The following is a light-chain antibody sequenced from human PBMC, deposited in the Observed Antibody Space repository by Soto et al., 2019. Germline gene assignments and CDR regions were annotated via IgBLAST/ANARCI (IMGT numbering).Light chain of an antibody. V-gene: IGKV1-5*01. CDR3: QQYTRYPYT. CDR1: QSLDKW. CDR2: DAS. Sequence: DIQMTQSPSTLSASVGDRVSISCRASQSLDKWLAWYQQKPGEAPKLLVSDASNLESGVSSRFTGSGSGTEFTRTISSLQPADFATYYCQQYTRYPYTFGQGTKLEIK. J-gene: IGKJ2*01.